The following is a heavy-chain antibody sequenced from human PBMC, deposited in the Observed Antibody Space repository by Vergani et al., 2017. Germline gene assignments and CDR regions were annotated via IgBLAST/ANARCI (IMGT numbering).Heavy chain of an antibody. J-gene: IGHJ4*02. CDR3: ARGRRTRGFGTTFYDY. V-gene: IGHV4-59*01. D-gene: IGHD2-8*01. Sequence: QVQLQQWGAGLLKPSETLALTCTVSGGSITSYYWSWIRQPPGKGLEWIGNIYYSGSTNYDPSLKSRVTISVDTSKNQFSLELSSMTTADTAVYYCARGRRTRGFGTTFYDYWGQGTLVTVSS. CDR2: IYYSGST. CDR1: GGSITSYY.